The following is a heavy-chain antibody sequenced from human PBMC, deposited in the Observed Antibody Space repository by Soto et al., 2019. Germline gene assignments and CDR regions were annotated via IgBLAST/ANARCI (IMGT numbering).Heavy chain of an antibody. Sequence: QVQLVQSGAEVKKPGSSVRISCAASGATFNDYTFTWVRRAPGQGLEWMGRVIPLLDASNYAEKFQDRVTITADRSTSTVYMELSGLKSEDWAIYYCASGKSQRTQDRMGCYYYMDVWGKGTTVTVSS. CDR3: ASGKSQRTQDRMGCYYYMDV. V-gene: IGHV1-69*08. CDR1: GATFNDYT. J-gene: IGHJ6*03. D-gene: IGHD2-15*01. CDR2: VIPLLDAS.